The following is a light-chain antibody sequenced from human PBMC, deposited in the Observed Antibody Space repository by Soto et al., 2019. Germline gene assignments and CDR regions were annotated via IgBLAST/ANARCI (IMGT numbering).Light chain of an antibody. J-gene: IGKJ5*01. Sequence: EILMTQSPATLSVSPCEGLTLSCRASQSISRTLAWYQQKPGQAPSLLIYGASTRATGTPAWFSGSGSGTEFTLTISSLQSEDFAVYFCHQYNNWPRTFGQGTRLEIK. CDR2: GAS. CDR3: HQYNNWPRT. V-gene: IGKV3-15*01. CDR1: QSISRT.